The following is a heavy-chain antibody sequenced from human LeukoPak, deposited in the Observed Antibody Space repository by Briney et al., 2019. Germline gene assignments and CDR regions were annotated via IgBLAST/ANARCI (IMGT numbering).Heavy chain of an antibody. D-gene: IGHD3-10*01. CDR2: IWDDGSNK. CDR1: GLNFNDND. Sequence: GGSLRLSCAASGLNFNDNDMDWVRQAPGKGLEWVAVIWDDGSNKYYAESVKGRFTISRDISKNMLYLQMNSQRVEDTAVYYCAKERGGQDWDFDLWGRGTLVTVSS. CDR3: AKERGGQDWDFDL. J-gene: IGHJ2*01. V-gene: IGHV3-33*06.